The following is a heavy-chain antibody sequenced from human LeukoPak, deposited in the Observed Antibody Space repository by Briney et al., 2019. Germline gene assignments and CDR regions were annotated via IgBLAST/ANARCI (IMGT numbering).Heavy chain of an antibody. CDR1: GFTVSSNY. Sequence: GGSLRLSCAASGFTVSSNYMSWVRQAPGKGLEWVSLIYSGGSTYYADSVKGRFTISRDNSKNTLYLQMNSLRAEDTAVYYCARDNSGGSTWWFDPWGQGTLVTVSS. D-gene: IGHD2-15*01. CDR2: IYSGGST. J-gene: IGHJ5*02. V-gene: IGHV3-53*01. CDR3: ARDNSGGSTWWFDP.